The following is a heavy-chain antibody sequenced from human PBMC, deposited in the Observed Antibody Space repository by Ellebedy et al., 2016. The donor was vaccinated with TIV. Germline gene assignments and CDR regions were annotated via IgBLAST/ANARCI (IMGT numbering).Heavy chain of an antibody. D-gene: IGHD6-25*01. CDR1: GYTFTGYY. J-gene: IGHJ6*02. Sequence: ASVKVSXXASGYTFTGYYMHWVRQAPGQGLEWMGWINPNSGGTNYAQKFQGWVTMTRDTSISTAYMELSRLRSDDTAVYYCARDQGLRRYYYYGMDVWGQGTTVTVSS. V-gene: IGHV1-2*04. CDR2: INPNSGGT. CDR3: ARDQGLRRYYYYGMDV.